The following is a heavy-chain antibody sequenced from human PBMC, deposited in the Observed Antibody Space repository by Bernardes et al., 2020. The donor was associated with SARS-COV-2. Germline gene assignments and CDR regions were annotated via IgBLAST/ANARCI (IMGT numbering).Heavy chain of an antibody. D-gene: IGHD1-26*01. V-gene: IGHV4-34*01. CDR1: GGSFSGYF. CDR3: ARVGCENSGYSDY. J-gene: IGHJ4*02. CDR2: IDHNGGT. Sequence: SETLSLTCAVYGGSFSGYFWTWIRQPPGKGLEWIGDIDHNGGTNYNPSLQHRVTISIDTSKNHFPLQLNSVPATDTAVYDCARVGCENSGYSDYWGQGTLVTVSS.